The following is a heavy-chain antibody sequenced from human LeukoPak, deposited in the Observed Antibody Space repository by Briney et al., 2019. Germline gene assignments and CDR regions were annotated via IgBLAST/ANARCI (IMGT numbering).Heavy chain of an antibody. CDR2: IFYSGST. CDR3: ARVGTESYYYDSSGYYYFDY. CDR1: GGSISSSNYY. V-gene: IGHV4-39*01. Sequence: SETLSLTCTVSGGSISSSNYYWGWIRQPPGKGLEWIGSIFYSGSTYYNPSLKSRVTIYVDTSKNQFSLKLSSVTAADTAVYYCARVGTESYYYDSSGYYYFDYWGQGTLVTVSS. D-gene: IGHD3-22*01. J-gene: IGHJ4*02.